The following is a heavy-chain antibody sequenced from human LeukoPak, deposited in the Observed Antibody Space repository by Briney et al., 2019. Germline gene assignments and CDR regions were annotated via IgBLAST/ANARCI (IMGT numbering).Heavy chain of an antibody. J-gene: IGHJ3*02. D-gene: IGHD6-13*01. CDR1: GNSISSGDNY. V-gene: IGHV4-61*02. Sequence: SETLSLTRTVSGNSISSGDNYWSWIRQPAGKGLEWIGRIYTSGSTNYNPSLKSRVTISVDTSKNQFSLKLSSVTAADTAVYYCARETYSSSCRDAFDIWGQGTMVTVSS. CDR2: IYTSGST. CDR3: ARETYSSSCRDAFDI.